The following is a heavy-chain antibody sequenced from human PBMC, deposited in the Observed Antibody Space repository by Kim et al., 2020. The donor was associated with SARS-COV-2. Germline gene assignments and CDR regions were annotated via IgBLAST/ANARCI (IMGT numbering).Heavy chain of an antibody. Sequence: GGSLRLSCAASGFTFSSDSMNWVRQAPGKGLEWVSTINDSSSDIYYADSVKGRFTISRDNTKNSLSLQMNSLRADDTAVYYCVPYYYDSMGLGYSGQGTLVTVSS. V-gene: IGHV3-21*01. CDR2: INDSSSDI. CDR3: VPYYYDSMGLGY. CDR1: GFTFSSDS. D-gene: IGHD3-22*01. J-gene: IGHJ4*02.